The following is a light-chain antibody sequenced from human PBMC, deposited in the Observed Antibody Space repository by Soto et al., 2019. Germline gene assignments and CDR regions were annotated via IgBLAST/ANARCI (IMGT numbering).Light chain of an antibody. J-gene: IGKJ5*01. CDR1: QIVSSY. Sequence: IVLTQSPATLSLSPGERSTLSCMASQIVSSYLAWYQQKPGQSPRLLIYDAYNRATGITARFSGSGSGTDFTLTISSLEPEDFAVYYCQQRSNWPPTFGQGTRLEIK. CDR3: QQRSNWPPT. CDR2: DAY. V-gene: IGKV3-11*01.